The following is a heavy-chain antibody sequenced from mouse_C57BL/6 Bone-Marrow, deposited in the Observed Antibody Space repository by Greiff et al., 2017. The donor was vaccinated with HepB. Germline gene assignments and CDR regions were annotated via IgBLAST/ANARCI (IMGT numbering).Heavy chain of an antibody. V-gene: IGHV2-2*01. Sequence: VKLMESGPGLVQPSQSLSITCTVSGFSLTSYGVHWVRQSPGKGLEWLGVIWSGGSTDYNAAFISRLSISKDNSKSQVFFKMNSLQADDTAIYYCARNPPSDYYGSSFYYAMDYWGQGTSVTVSS. D-gene: IGHD1-1*01. J-gene: IGHJ4*01. CDR3: ARNPPSDYYGSSFYYAMDY. CDR2: IWSGGST. CDR1: GFSLTSYG.